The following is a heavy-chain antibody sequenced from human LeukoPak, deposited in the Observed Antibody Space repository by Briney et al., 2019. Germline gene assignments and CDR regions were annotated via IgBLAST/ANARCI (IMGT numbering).Heavy chain of an antibody. D-gene: IGHD5-12*01. CDR3: ATGGAYADAFDI. V-gene: IGHV1-69*11. CDR2: IIPILRQS. CDR1: GGTFSTFA. J-gene: IGHJ3*02. Sequence: SVKVSCKASGGTFSTFAINWVRQAPGQGLEWMGRIIPILRQSNSAQKFQGTVSITADEFTNTAYMELSSLRSEDTAVYYCATGGAYADAFDIWGQGTMVTVSS.